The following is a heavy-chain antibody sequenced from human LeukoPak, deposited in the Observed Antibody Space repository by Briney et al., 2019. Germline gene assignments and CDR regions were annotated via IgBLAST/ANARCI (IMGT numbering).Heavy chain of an antibody. CDR2: IHYSGRP. V-gene: IGHV4-59*11. CDR3: ARFGVDYDMDV. Sequence: SETLSLTCTVSGGSISGHYWTWIRQPPGKGLEWIGQIHYSGRPDYNPSLRSRVTISVDTSKNQLSLKVTSVTGADTAVYYCARFGVDYDMDVWGQGTTVTVSS. J-gene: IGHJ6*02. CDR1: GGSISGHY. D-gene: IGHD3-16*01.